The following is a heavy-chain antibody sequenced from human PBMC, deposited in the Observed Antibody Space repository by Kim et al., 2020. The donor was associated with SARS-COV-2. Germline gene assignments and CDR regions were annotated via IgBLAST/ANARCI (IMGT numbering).Heavy chain of an antibody. D-gene: IGHD3-22*01. Sequence: GGSLRLSCAASGFTFSSYAMSWVRQAPGKGLEWVSAISGSGGSTYYADSVKGRFTISRDNSKNTLYLQMNSLRAEDTAVYYCAKDSQGYYYDSSGYYSFYDSDYGGQGTLVTVSS. V-gene: IGHV3-23*01. CDR3: AKDSQGYYYDSSGYYSFYDSDY. CDR2: ISGSGGST. CDR1: GFTFSSYA. J-gene: IGHJ4*02.